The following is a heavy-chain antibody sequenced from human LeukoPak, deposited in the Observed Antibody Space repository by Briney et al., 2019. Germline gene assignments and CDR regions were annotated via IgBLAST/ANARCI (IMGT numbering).Heavy chain of an antibody. J-gene: IGHJ4*02. Sequence: GGSLRLSCAASGFTFSSYAMHWVRQAPGKGLEWVANIKEDGSQKNYVDSVKGRFTISRDNAKDSLYLQMDSLRAEDTAVYYCARCGSESDYWGQGTLVTVSS. V-gene: IGHV3-7*01. CDR2: IKEDGSQK. D-gene: IGHD1-26*01. CDR3: ARCGSESDY. CDR1: GFTFSSYA.